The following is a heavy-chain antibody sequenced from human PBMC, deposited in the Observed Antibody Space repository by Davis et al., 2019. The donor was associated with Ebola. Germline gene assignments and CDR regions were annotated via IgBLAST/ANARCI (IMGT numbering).Heavy chain of an antibody. J-gene: IGHJ6*02. V-gene: IGHV2-70*11. CDR1: GFSLSTSGMC. Sequence: SGPTLVKPTQTLTLTCTFSGFSLSTSGMCVSWIRQPPGKALEWLARIDWDDDKYYSTSLKTRLTISKDTSKNQVVLTMTNMDPVDTATYYCARIPFWSGYYPPYGMGVWGQGTTVTVSS. CDR3: ARIPFWSGYYPPYGMGV. D-gene: IGHD3-3*01. CDR2: IDWDDDK.